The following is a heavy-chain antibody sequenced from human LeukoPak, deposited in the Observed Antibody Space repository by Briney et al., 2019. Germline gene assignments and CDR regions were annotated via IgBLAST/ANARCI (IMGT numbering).Heavy chain of an antibody. CDR2: IWYDGSNK. Sequence: GGSLRLSCAASGLTFSSYGMHWVRHSPGKGREGVVVIWYDGSNKYYADSVKGRFTISRDNSKNTLYLQMNSLRAEDTAVYYCAKEYCSGGSCSHLYYYYYMDVWGKGTTVTVSS. CDR1: GLTFSSYG. D-gene: IGHD2-15*01. CDR3: AKEYCSGGSCSHLYYYYYMDV. V-gene: IGHV3-33*06. J-gene: IGHJ6*03.